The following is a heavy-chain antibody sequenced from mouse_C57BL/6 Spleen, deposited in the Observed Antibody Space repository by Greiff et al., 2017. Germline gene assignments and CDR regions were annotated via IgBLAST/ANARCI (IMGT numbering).Heavy chain of an antibody. CDR2: IHPNSGST. Sequence: QVQLQQPGAELVKPGASVKLSCTASGYTFTSYWMHWVKQRPGQGLEWIGMIHPNSGSTNYNEKFKSKATLTVDKASSTAYMQLSSLTSEDSAVYYCARAYVYDRAWFAYWGQGTLVTVSA. D-gene: IGHD2-2*01. CDR3: ARAYVYDRAWFAY. V-gene: IGHV1-64*01. CDR1: GYTFTSYW. J-gene: IGHJ3*01.